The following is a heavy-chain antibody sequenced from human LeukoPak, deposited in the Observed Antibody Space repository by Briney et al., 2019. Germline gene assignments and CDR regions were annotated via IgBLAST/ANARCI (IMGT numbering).Heavy chain of an antibody. Sequence: QPGGFLRLSCAASGFTVTGNDMNWVRQAPGKGLEWVSLIYAGGGGSAYYADSVRGRFTGSRDDSKNTLDLQMNSLKPDDTAIYYCLRQGVGSPPRWGQGTLVTVSS. J-gene: IGHJ4*02. V-gene: IGHV3-53*05. CDR3: LRQGVGSPPR. CDR1: GFTVTGND. D-gene: IGHD1-26*01. CDR2: IYAGGGGSA.